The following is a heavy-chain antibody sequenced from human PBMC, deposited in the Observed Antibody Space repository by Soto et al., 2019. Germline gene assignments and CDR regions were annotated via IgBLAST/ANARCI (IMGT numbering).Heavy chain of an antibody. CDR3: AKGPFVPVTGTTPGAFDM. Sequence: QVQLVESGGNVVQPGRSLRLSCAASGFIFRTYGMHWVRQAPGKGLVWVAVISYSVNKKSYADSVKGRFAISRDISNNTQYLQIDCLTAADTAVYYCAKGPFVPVTGTTPGAFDMLGQGTMVTVSS. J-gene: IGHJ3*02. CDR2: ISYSVNKK. CDR1: GFIFRTYG. D-gene: IGHD6-19*01. V-gene: IGHV3-30*18.